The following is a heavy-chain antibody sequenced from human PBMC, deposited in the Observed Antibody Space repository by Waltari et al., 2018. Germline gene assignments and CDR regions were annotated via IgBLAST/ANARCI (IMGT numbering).Heavy chain of an antibody. D-gene: IGHD3-22*01. CDR3: AREYYYDSSGYFSLGH. CDR1: GFTVSGNY. CDR2: IYSGGST. V-gene: IGHV3-53*01. Sequence: EVQLVESGGGLIQPGGSLRLSCAASGFTVSGNYMSWVRQAPGKGLEWVSVIYSGGSTYYADSVKGRFTFSRDNSKNTLYLQMNSLRVEDTAVYYCAREYYYDSSGYFSLGHWGQGTLVTVSS. J-gene: IGHJ4*02.